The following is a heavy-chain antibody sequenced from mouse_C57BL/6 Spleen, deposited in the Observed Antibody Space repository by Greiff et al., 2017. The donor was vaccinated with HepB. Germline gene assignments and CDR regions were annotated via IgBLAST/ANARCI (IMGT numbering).Heavy chain of an antibody. CDR3: ASGMVTTGADFDY. CDR1: GFNIKNTY. J-gene: IGHJ2*01. CDR2: IDPANGNT. V-gene: IGHV14-3*01. D-gene: IGHD2-2*01. Sequence: VQLQQSVAELVRPGASVKLSCTASGFNIKNTYMHWVKQRPEQGLEWIGRIDPANGNTKYAPKFQGKATITADTASNTAYLQLSSLTSEDPAIYYCASGMVTTGADFDYWGQGTTLTVSS.